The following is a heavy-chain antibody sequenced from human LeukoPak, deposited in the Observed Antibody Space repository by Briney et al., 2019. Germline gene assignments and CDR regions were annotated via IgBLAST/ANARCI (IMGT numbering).Heavy chain of an antibody. CDR3: ARAYYHDSSDYYFPLDY. V-gene: IGHV1-46*01. J-gene: IGHJ4*02. Sequence: GASVKVSCKASGYIFTGYYMHWVRQAPGQGLEWMGIINPSGGSTTYAQKFQGRVTMTRDTSTSTVYMELSSLRSEDTAVYYCARAYYHDSSDYYFPLDYWGQGTLVTVSS. CDR1: GYIFTGYY. CDR2: INPSGGST. D-gene: IGHD3-22*01.